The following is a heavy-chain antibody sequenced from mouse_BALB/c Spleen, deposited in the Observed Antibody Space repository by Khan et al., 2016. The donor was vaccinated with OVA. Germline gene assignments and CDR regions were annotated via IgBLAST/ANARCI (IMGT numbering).Heavy chain of an antibody. CDR3: ASQIYPGYFDV. D-gene: IGHD2-1*01. J-gene: IGHJ1*01. V-gene: IGHV2-6-1*01. CDR2: IWSDGST. CDR1: GFSLTSYG. Sequence: QVQLKQSGPGLVAPSQSLSITCTISGFSLTSYGIHGVRQPPGKGLEWLVVIWSDGSTTYNSALKSRLSISKDDSKRQIFLKMNSLQTDDTAMYYCASQIYPGYFDVWGAGTTVTVSS.